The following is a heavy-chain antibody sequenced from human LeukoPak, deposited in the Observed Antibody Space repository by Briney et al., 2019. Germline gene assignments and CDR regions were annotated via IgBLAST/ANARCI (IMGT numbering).Heavy chain of an antibody. J-gene: IGHJ4*02. Sequence: PSETLSLTCTVSGGSISSGSYYWGWIRQPPGKGLEWIGSIYYSGSTYHNPSLKSRVTISVDTAKNQFSLKLSSVTAADTAVYYCARRGASYRYFDYWGQGALVTVSS. CDR3: ARRGASYRYFDY. CDR1: GGSISSGSYY. CDR2: IYYSGST. V-gene: IGHV4-39*01. D-gene: IGHD1-26*01.